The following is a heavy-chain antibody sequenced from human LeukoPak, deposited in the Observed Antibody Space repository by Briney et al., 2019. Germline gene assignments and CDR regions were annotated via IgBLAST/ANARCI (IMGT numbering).Heavy chain of an antibody. CDR2: INPNSGGT. CDR3: AREGSPGVVAAHYYYYYGMDV. V-gene: IGHV1-2*04. D-gene: IGHD2-15*01. CDR1: GYTFTGYY. Sequence: ASVKVSCKASGYTFTGYYMHWVRQAPGQGLEWMGWINPNSGGTNYAQKFQGWVTMTRDTSISTAYMELSRLRSDDTAVYYCAREGSPGVVAAHYYYYYGMDVWGQGTTVTVSS. J-gene: IGHJ6*02.